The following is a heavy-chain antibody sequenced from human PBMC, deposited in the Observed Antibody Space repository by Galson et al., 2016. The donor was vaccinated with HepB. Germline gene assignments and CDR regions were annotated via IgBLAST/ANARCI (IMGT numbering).Heavy chain of an antibody. CDR3: AREAGLYSSGWHYLDN. Sequence: SLRLSCAASGFSFSTHSMDWVRQAPGKGLEWVAVIWYDGSQRYYSDSVEGRFTISRDNSKNTLFLQVNSLRPEDTAVYYCAREAGLYSSGWHYLDNWGQGTLVTVPS. D-gene: IGHD6-19*01. J-gene: IGHJ4*02. V-gene: IGHV3-33*08. CDR1: GFSFSTHS. CDR2: IWYDGSQR.